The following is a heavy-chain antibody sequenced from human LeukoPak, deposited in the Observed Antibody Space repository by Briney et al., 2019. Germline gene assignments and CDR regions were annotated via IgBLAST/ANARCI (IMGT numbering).Heavy chain of an antibody. Sequence: SETLSLTCTVSGGSISSGGYYWSWIRQHPGKGLEWIGYIYYSGSTYYNPSLKSRVTISVDTSKNQFSLKLSSVTAADTAVYYCARLPEEQQLAGTYYYYYYMDVWGKGTTVTVSS. D-gene: IGHD6-13*01. CDR2: IYYSGST. J-gene: IGHJ6*03. V-gene: IGHV4-61*08. CDR3: ARLPEEQQLAGTYYYYYYMDV. CDR1: GGSISSGGYY.